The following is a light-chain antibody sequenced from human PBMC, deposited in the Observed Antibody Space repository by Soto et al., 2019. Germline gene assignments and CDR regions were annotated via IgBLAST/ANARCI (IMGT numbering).Light chain of an antibody. J-gene: IGKJ1*01. CDR3: QQCDSSPRT. V-gene: IGKV3-20*01. Sequence: EIVLTQSPGTLSLSPGERETLSCRASQSVSTRSLAWYQQKPGQAPRLLISGASSRAADIPDRFSGSGSGTDFTLTINRLEPEDFAVYYCQQCDSSPRTFGQGTKVDIK. CDR2: GAS. CDR1: QSVSTRS.